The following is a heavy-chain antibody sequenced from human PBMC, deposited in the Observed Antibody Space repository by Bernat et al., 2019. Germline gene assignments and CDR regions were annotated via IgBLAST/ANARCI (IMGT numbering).Heavy chain of an antibody. CDR3: ARDKEPGYCSGGSCYGVDY. CDR1: GFTFDDYG. V-gene: IGHV3-20*01. CDR2: ISWNGGST. D-gene: IGHD2-15*01. Sequence: EVQLVESGGGVVRPGGSLRLSCAASGFTFDDYGFTWVRPAPRKVLEWVSGISWNGGSTGCADSVKGRFTISRENAKNDLYLQMNRLRAEDTAWDDCARDKEPGYCSGGSCYGVDYWGQGTLVTVSS. J-gene: IGHJ4*02.